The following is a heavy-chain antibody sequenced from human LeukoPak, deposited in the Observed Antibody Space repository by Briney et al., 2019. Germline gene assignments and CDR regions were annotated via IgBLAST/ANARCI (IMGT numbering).Heavy chain of an antibody. J-gene: IGHJ4*02. D-gene: IGHD3-9*01. CDR1: GFTFGSYS. V-gene: IGHV3-21*01. Sequence: PGGSLRLSCAASGFTFGSYSMNWVRQAPGKGLEWVSSISSSSSYIYYADSVKGRFTISRDNAKNSLYLQMNSLRAEDTAVYYCARDPVLRYFDWLNPHFDYWGQGTLVTVSS. CDR3: ARDPVLRYFDWLNPHFDY. CDR2: ISSSSSYI.